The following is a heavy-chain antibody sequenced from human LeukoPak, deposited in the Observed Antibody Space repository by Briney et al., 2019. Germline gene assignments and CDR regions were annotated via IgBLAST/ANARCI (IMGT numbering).Heavy chain of an antibody. Sequence: ASVKVSCKASGYTFTGYYMHWVRQAPGQGLEWMGWINPNSGGTNYAQKFQGRVTMTRDTSISTAYMELSRLRSDDTAVYYCARVSGARAPYGDYVSGWFDPWGQGTLVTVSS. J-gene: IGHJ5*02. V-gene: IGHV1-2*02. CDR1: GYTFTGYY. D-gene: IGHD4-17*01. CDR2: INPNSGGT. CDR3: ARVSGARAPYGDYVSGWFDP.